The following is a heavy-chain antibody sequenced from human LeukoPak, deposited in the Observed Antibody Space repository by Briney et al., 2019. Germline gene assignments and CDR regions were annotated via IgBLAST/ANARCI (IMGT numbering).Heavy chain of an antibody. CDR2: IYYSGST. V-gene: IGHV4-59*08. D-gene: IGHD3-9*01. CDR1: GGSISSYY. Sequence: SETLSLTCTVSGGSISSYYWSWIRQPPGKGLEWIGYIYYSGSTNYNPSPKSRVTISVDTSKNQFSLKLSSVTAADTAVYYCARGLDYDILTGYYKAPGEFDPWGQGTLVTVSS. J-gene: IGHJ5*02. CDR3: ARGLDYDILTGYYKAPGEFDP.